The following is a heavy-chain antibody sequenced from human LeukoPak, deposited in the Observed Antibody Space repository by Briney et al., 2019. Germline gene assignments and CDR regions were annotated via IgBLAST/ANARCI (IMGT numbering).Heavy chain of an antibody. CDR2: IYYSGSP. V-gene: IGHV4-59*01. CDR3: ARAGGVYERSSWYLDWFDP. J-gene: IGHJ5*02. CDR1: GGSISSYY. D-gene: IGHD6-13*01. Sequence: SETLSLTCTVSGGSISSYYWSWLRQPPGKGLEWIGYIYYSGSPNYNPSLKSRVTISVDTSKTQFSLKLSSVSVADTAVYDCARAGGVYERSSWYLDWFDPWGQGTLATVSS.